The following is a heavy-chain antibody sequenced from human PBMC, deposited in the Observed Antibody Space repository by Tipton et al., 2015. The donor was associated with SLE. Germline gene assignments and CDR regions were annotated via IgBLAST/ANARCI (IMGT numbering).Heavy chain of an antibody. V-gene: IGHV4-59*01. CDR2: IYYSGST. CDR1: GGSISSYY. CDR3: AGGRVNWASLDAFDI. J-gene: IGHJ3*02. Sequence: LSCTVSGGSISSYYWSWIRQPPGKGLEWIGYIYYSGSTNYNPSLKSRVTISIDTSKNQFSLKLSSVTAADTAVYYCAGGRVNWASLDAFDIWGQGTMVTVSS. D-gene: IGHD1-1*01.